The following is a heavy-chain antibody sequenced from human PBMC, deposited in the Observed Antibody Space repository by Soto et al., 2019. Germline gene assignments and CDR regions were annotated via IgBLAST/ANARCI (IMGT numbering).Heavy chain of an antibody. V-gene: IGHV3-74*01. CDR1: GFTFTTYW. Sequence: GSLRLSCAASGFTFTTYWIHWVRQAPGQGLVWVSRISNDGTITTYADSVKGRFTISRDNAKNTVYLQMDSLRAEDTAMSYCERGAARGVPTGSSNYWARGPRVTVSS. D-gene: IGHD3-10*01. CDR3: ERGAARGVPTGSSNY. J-gene: IGHJ4*02. CDR2: ISNDGTIT.